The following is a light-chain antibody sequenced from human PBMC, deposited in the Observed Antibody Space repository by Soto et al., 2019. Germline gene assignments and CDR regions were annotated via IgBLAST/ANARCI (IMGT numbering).Light chain of an antibody. Sequence: EIVMTQSPATLSVSPGERATLSCRASQTVTGALAWYQQKPGQAPRLLLYGASTRTTGVPDRFSGSGSGTDFTPTISSLQSEDVAVYYCQQYNDWPPYTVGQGTNVEIK. V-gene: IGKV3-15*01. CDR2: GAS. J-gene: IGKJ2*01. CDR1: QTVTGA. CDR3: QQYNDWPPYT.